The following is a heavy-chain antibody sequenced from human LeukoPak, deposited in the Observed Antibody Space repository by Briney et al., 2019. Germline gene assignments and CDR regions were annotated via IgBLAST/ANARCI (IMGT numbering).Heavy chain of an antibody. CDR3: AKAEYYYDSTGYRPQYYFDY. CDR1: GFTFSSYA. J-gene: IGHJ4*02. V-gene: IGHV3-23*01. D-gene: IGHD3-22*01. Sequence: GGSLRLSCAASGFTFSSYAMNWVRQAPGKGLEWVSAISGSAGSTYYADSVKGRFTISRGNSKNTLYLQMNSLRAEDTAVYYCAKAEYYYDSTGYRPQYYFDYWGQGTLVTVSS. CDR2: ISGSAGST.